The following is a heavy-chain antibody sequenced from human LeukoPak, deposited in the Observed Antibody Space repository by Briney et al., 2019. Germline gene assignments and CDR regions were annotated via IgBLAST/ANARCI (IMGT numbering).Heavy chain of an antibody. CDR2: IYYSGST. CDR1: GGSISSYY. D-gene: IGHD1-14*01. Sequence: SETLSLTCTGSGGSISSYYWSWIRQPPGKGLEWIGYIYYSGSTNDNPSLKSRVTISVDTSKNQFSLKLSSVTAADTAVYYCARHTELGGDFDYWGQGTLVTVSS. CDR3: ARHTELGGDFDY. J-gene: IGHJ4*02. V-gene: IGHV4-59*08.